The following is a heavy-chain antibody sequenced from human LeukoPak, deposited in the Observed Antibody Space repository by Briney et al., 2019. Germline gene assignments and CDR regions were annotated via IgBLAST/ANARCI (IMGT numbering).Heavy chain of an antibody. CDR1: GGTFSSYA. J-gene: IGHJ6*03. CDR2: IIPIFGTA. D-gene: IGHD4-17*01. V-gene: IGHV1-69*05. CDR3: ARVHRDDYGDYGYYYYYMDV. Sequence: VKVSCKASGGTFSSYAISWVRQAPGQGLEWMGGIIPIFGTANYAQKFQGRVMITTDESTSTAYMELSSLRSEDTAVYYCARVHRDDYGDYGYYYYYMDVWGKGTTVTVSS.